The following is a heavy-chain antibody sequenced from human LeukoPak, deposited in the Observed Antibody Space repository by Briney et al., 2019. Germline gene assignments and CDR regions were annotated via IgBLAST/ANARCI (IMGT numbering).Heavy chain of an antibody. CDR3: ARVTEVPAAYYFDY. D-gene: IGHD2-2*01. J-gene: IGHJ4*02. CDR1: GFTFSSYA. V-gene: IGHV3-21*01. Sequence: GGSLRLSCAASGFTFSSYAMHWVRQAPGKGLEWVSSISSSSSYIYYADSVKGRFTISRDNAKNSLYLQMNSLRAEDTAVYYCARVTEVPAAYYFDYWGQGTLVTVSS. CDR2: ISSSSSYI.